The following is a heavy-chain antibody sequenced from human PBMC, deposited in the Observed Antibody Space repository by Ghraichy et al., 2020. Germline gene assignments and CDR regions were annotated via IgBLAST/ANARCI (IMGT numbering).Heavy chain of an antibody. CDR1: GFTFSSYW. J-gene: IGHJ6*02. CDR2: INSDGRTI. V-gene: IGHV3-74*01. D-gene: IGHD6-13*01. CDR3: ARGPSYSSSWYGLDV. Sequence: GGSLRLSCAASGFTFSSYWMHWVRQAPGKGLVWVARINSDGRTITYADSVKGRFTVSRDNAKNTLYLQMNSLRAEDTAVYYCARGPSYSSSWYGLDVWGQGTTVTVSS.